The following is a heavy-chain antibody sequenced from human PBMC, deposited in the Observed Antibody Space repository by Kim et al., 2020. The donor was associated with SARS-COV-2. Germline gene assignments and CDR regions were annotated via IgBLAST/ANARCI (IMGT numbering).Heavy chain of an antibody. J-gene: IGHJ5*02. D-gene: IGHD3-3*01. Sequence: SVKVSCKASGGTFSSYAISWVRQAPGQGLEWMGGIIPIFGTANYAQKFQGRVTITADESTSTAYMELSSLRSEDTAVYYCARDRVPPLDYDFWSGNNWFDPWGQGTLVTVSS. CDR3: ARDRVPPLDYDFWSGNNWFDP. CDR2: IIPIFGTA. CDR1: GGTFSSYA. V-gene: IGHV1-69*13.